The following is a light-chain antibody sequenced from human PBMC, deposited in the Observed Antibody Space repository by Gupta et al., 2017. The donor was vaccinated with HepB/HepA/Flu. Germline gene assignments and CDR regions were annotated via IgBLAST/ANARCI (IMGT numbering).Light chain of an antibody. CDR3: QSYDSSLSGSAV. V-gene: IGLV1-40*01. J-gene: IGLJ7*01. CDR1: SPNIGAGYD. CDR2: GNS. Sequence: QSVLTQPPSVSGAPGQRVTISCPGSSPNIGAGYDVHWYQQLPGTAPKLLIYGNSNRPSGVPDRFSGSKSGTSASLAITGLQAEDEADYYCQSYDSSLSGSAVFGGGTQLTVL.